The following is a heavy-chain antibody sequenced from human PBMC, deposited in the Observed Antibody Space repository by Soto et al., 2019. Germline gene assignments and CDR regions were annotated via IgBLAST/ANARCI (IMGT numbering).Heavy chain of an antibody. Sequence: GASVKVSCKASGCTFSSYAISWVRQAPGQGLEWMGGIIPIFGTANYAQKFQGRVTITADKSTSTAYMELSSLRSEDTAVYYCARIRGIAARLNYYYGMDVWGQGTTVTVSS. V-gene: IGHV1-69*06. D-gene: IGHD6-6*01. CDR1: GCTFSSYA. CDR2: IIPIFGTA. CDR3: ARIRGIAARLNYYYGMDV. J-gene: IGHJ6*02.